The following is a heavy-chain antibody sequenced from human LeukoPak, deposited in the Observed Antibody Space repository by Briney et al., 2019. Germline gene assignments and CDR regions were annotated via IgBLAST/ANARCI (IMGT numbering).Heavy chain of an antibody. Sequence: SETLSLTCAVSGASLSSSNYYWSWIRQPPGKGLEWLGEINHSGSTNYNPSLKSRVTISVDTSKNQFSLKLSSVTAADTAVYYCARLASIAVAGTDYWGQGTLVTVSS. J-gene: IGHJ4*02. CDR1: GASLSSSNYY. CDR3: ARLASIAVAGTDY. CDR2: INHSGST. V-gene: IGHV4-39*07. D-gene: IGHD6-19*01.